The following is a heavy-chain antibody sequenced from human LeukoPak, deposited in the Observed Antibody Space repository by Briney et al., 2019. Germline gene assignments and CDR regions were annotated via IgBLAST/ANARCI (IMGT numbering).Heavy chain of an antibody. CDR1: GFTFSSYS. V-gene: IGHV3-21*01. CDR2: ISSSSNYI. CDR3: AVGQLWLVY. D-gene: IGHD5-18*01. Sequence: GGSLRLSCAASGFTFSSYSMNWVRQAPGKGLEWVSCISSSSNYIYYADSVKGRFTISRDNAKNSLYLQMNSLRAEDTAVYYCAVGQLWLVYWGQGTLVTVSS. J-gene: IGHJ4*02.